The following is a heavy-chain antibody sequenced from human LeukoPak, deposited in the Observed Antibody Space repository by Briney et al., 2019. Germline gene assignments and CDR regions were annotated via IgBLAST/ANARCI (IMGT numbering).Heavy chain of an antibody. V-gene: IGHV3-23*01. J-gene: IGHJ4*02. Sequence: GGSLRLSCAASGFTFSSYAMSWVRQAPGKGLEWVSAISGSGGSTYYADSVKGRFTISRDNSKNTLYLQMNSLRAEDTAVYYCAREGGGSYTQVGYFDYWGQGTLVTVSS. CDR1: GFTFSSYA. CDR3: AREGGGSYTQVGYFDY. D-gene: IGHD1-26*01. CDR2: ISGSGGST.